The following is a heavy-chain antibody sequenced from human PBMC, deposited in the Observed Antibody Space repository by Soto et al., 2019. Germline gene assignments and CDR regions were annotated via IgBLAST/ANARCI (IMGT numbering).Heavy chain of an antibody. V-gene: IGHV4-61*01. J-gene: IGHJ6*02. CDR2: IYYSGST. Sequence: PSETLSLSCTVSGGSVSSGSYYWSWIRQPPGKGLEWIGYIYYSGSTNYNPSLKSRVTISVDTSKNQFSLKLSSVTAADTAVYYCAGDPLGATPMDVWGQGTTVTVSS. D-gene: IGHD1-26*01. CDR3: AGDPLGATPMDV. CDR1: GGSVSSGSYY.